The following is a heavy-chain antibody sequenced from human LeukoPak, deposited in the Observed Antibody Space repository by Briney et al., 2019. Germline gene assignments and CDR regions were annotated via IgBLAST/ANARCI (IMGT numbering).Heavy chain of an antibody. CDR2: IYHSGST. V-gene: IGHV4-38-2*01. CDR3: ARHGGTTGYYYYYMDV. J-gene: IGHJ6*03. D-gene: IGHD1-1*01. CDR1: GYSISSGYD. Sequence: SETLSLTCAVSGYSISSGYDWGWIRQPPGKGLEWMGSIYHSGSTYYNPSLKSRVTISVDTSKNQFSLKLSSVTAADTAVYYCARHGGTTGYYYYYMDVWGKGTTVTVSS.